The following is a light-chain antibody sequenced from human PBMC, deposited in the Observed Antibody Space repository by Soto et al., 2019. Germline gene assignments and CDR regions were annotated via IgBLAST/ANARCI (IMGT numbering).Light chain of an antibody. J-gene: IGKJ5*01. Sequence: EIVLTQSPATLSLSPGERATLSCRASQSVGSFLAWYQQKPGQAPRLLIYDTYKRPTGVPARFTGSGSGADFTLTLNSLEPEDFAVYYCQQRSDWPPLTFGQGTRLDIK. CDR1: QSVGSF. CDR3: QQRSDWPPLT. V-gene: IGKV3-11*01. CDR2: DTY.